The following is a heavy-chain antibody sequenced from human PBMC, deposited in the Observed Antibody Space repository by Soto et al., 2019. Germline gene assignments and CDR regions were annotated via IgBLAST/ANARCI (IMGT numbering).Heavy chain of an antibody. CDR1: GGSIRSYY. Sequence: PSETLSLTCTVSGGSIRSYYWTWIRQPSGKGLEWIGYIYYSGSTAYNPSLKSRVTISLDTSKSQFSLRLSSVTAADTAVYYCVREQGHSFDYWGQGXLVTVSS. CDR2: IYYSGST. V-gene: IGHV4-59*01. CDR3: VREQGHSFDY. J-gene: IGHJ4*02.